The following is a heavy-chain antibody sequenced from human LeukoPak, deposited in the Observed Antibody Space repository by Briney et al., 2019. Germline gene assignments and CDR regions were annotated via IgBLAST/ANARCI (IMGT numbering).Heavy chain of an antibody. V-gene: IGHV3-74*01. CDR3: ATKQWLAPPPDS. D-gene: IGHD6-19*01. J-gene: IGHJ4*02. Sequence: GGSLRLSCAASGVTFSKYWMLWVRQAPGKGLERVSRINTDGTVTTYADSVKGRFPVSRDNADNTMFLQMNSVRDEDTAVYYCATKQWLAPPPDSWGQGTPVTVSS. CDR1: GVTFSKYW. CDR2: INTDGTVT.